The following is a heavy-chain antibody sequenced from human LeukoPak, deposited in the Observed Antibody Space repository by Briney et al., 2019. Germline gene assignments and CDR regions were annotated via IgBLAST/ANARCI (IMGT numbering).Heavy chain of an antibody. D-gene: IGHD3-16*01. CDR1: GFTFSSYA. Sequence: PGGSLRLSCAASGFTFSSYAMSWVRQAPGKGLEWVSAVSDNGGGTYYADSVKGRFTISRDNSKNTVYLQVNSLRAEDTAVYYCAKDYIRRAWDWGQGTLVTVSS. J-gene: IGHJ4*02. V-gene: IGHV3-23*01. CDR2: VSDNGGGT. CDR3: AKDYIRRAWD.